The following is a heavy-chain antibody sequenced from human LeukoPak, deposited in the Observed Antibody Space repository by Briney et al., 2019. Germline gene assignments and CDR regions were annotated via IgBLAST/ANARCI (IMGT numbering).Heavy chain of an antibody. CDR3: ARDEGMYYYGSGSYGFDY. CDR2: IIPIFGTA. J-gene: IGHJ4*02. Sequence: SVKVSCKASGGTFSSYAISWVRQAHGQGLEWMGGIIPIFGTANYAQKFQGRVTITADKSTSTAYMELSSLRSEDTAVYYCARDEGMYYYGSGSYGFDYWGQGTLVTVSS. V-gene: IGHV1-69*06. CDR1: GGTFSSYA. D-gene: IGHD3-10*01.